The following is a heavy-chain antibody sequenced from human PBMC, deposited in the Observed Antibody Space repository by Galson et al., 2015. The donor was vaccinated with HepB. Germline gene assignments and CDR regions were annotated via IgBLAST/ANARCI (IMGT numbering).Heavy chain of an antibody. D-gene: IGHD3-22*01. V-gene: IGHV5-10-1*01. CDR3: ARAMYFNDSSGSLWRFGGFDI. CDR2: IDPSDSYN. J-gene: IGHJ3*02. CDR1: GYKFFSYW. Sequence: SGAEVKKPGESLRISCQGSGYKFFSYWISWVRQLPGKGLEWMGRIDPSDSYNNYSPSFQGHVTISADKSISTAYVQWSSLKASDTAMYYCARAMYFNDSSGSLWRFGGFDIWGQGTMVTVSS.